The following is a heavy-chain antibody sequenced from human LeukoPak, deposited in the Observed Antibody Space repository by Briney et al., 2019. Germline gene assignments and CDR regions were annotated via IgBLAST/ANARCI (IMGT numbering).Heavy chain of an antibody. Sequence: AGGSLRLSCAASGFTFSDYYMSWIRQVPGKGLEWVSYITSSGDTIYYADSVKGRFTISRDIPENSVYLQMNSLRAEDTAVYYCARGGGNWGEGYFDYWGQGTLVTVSS. V-gene: IGHV3-11*01. CDR1: GFTFSDYY. CDR2: ITSSGDTI. J-gene: IGHJ4*02. CDR3: ARGGGNWGEGYFDY. D-gene: IGHD7-27*01.